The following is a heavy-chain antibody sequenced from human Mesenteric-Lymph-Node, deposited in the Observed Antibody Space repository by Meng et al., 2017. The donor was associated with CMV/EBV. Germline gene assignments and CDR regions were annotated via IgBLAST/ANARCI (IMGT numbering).Heavy chain of an antibody. J-gene: IGHJ4*02. CDR3: ARGVQD. Sequence: GESLKISCAASGLTINSYEMNWVRQAPGKGLEWVSYISSTSSTIYYADSVKDRFTISRDNANNSLFLQVSSLRAEDTAVYYCARGVQDWGQGTLVTVSS. D-gene: IGHD1-1*01. CDR1: GLTINSYE. V-gene: IGHV3-48*03. CDR2: ISSTSSTI.